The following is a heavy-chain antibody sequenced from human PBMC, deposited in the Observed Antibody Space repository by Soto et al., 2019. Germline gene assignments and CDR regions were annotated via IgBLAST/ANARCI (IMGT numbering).Heavy chain of an antibody. CDR3: AGSHGGGIQSCEYYGMDV. Sequence: SETLSLTCTVSGGSISSYYWSWSRQPPGKGLEWIGYIYYSGSTNYNPSLKSRVTISVDTSKNQFSLKLSSVTAADTAVYYCAGSHGGGIQSCEYYGMDVWGQGTTVTVSS. CDR2: IYYSGST. J-gene: IGHJ6*02. CDR1: GGSISSYY. D-gene: IGHD3-16*01. V-gene: IGHV4-59*01.